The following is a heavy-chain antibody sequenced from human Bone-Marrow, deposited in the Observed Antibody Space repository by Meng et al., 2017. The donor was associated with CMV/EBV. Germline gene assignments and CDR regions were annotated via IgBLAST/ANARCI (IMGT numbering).Heavy chain of an antibody. D-gene: IGHD6-6*01. V-gene: IGHV3-33*01. Sequence: GESLKISCAASGFTFSSYGMHWVRQAPGKGLEWVAVIWYDGSNKYYADSVKGRFTISRDNSKNTLYLQMNSLRAEDTAMYYCARSIAARPGGMDVWGQGTTVTVSS. CDR3: ARSIAARPGGMDV. CDR2: IWYDGSNK. CDR1: GFTFSSYG. J-gene: IGHJ6*02.